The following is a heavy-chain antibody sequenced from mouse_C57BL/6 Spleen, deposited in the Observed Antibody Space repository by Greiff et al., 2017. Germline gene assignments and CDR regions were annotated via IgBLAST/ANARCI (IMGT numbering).Heavy chain of an antibody. J-gene: IGHJ3*01. CDR1: GYTFTDYE. V-gene: IGHV1-15*01. D-gene: IGHD3-3*01. Sequence: QVQLKQSGAELVRPGASVTLSCKASGYTFTDYEMHWVKQTPVHGLEWIGAIDPETGGTAYNQKFKGKAILTADKSSSTAYMELRSLTSEDSAVCYCTIGAGPGWFAYWGQGTLVTVSA. CDR3: TIGAGPGWFAY. CDR2: IDPETGGT.